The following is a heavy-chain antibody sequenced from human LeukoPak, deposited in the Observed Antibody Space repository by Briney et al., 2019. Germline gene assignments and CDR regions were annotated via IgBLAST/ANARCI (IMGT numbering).Heavy chain of an antibody. D-gene: IGHD3-22*01. CDR1: GFTFSRYA. CDR3: ARVSGRYYSDSTGFIDY. CDR2: ISSNGGST. V-gene: IGHV3-64*01. Sequence: PGGSPRLSCAASGFTFSRYAMHWVRQAPGKGLEYVSAISSNGGSTYYANSVKGRFTISRDNTKNTLYLQMGSLGPEDMALYYCARVSGRYYSDSTGFIDYWGQGTLVTVSS. J-gene: IGHJ4*02.